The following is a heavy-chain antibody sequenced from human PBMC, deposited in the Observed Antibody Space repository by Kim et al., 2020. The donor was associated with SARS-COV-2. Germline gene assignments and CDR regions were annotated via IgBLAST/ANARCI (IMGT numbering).Heavy chain of an antibody. J-gene: IGHJ3*02. D-gene: IGHD3-22*01. CDR2: IYYSGST. V-gene: IGHV4-39*01. CDR3: ARPHTYYYDSSGYSEDAFDI. CDR1: GGSISSSSYY. Sequence: SETLSLTCTVSGGSISSSSYYWGWIRQPPGKGLEWIGSIYYSGSTYYNPSLKSRVTISVDTSKNQFSLKLSSVTAADTAVYYCARPHTYYYDSSGYSEDAFDIWGQGTMVTVSS.